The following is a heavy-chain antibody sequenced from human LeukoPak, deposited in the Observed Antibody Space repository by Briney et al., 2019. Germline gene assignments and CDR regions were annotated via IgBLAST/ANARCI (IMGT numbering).Heavy chain of an antibody. CDR2: ISSSSSTI. Sequence: GSLRLSCAASGFTFSSYSMNWVRQAPGKGLEWVSYISSSSSTIYYADSVKGRFTISRDNAKNSLYLQMNSLRAEDTAVYYCAREGGITMIVVDPHFDYWVQGTLVTVSS. CDR3: AREGGITMIVVDPHFDY. CDR1: GFTFSSYS. J-gene: IGHJ4*02. V-gene: IGHV3-48*01. D-gene: IGHD3-22*01.